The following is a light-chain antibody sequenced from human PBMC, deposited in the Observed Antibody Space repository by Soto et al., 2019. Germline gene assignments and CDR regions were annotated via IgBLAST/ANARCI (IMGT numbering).Light chain of an antibody. Sequence: EVVMTQSPATLSVSPGERATLCFRAIQSLSNNYLAWYQEKPGQSPRLLFYGASTRAAGIPDRFSGSGSGTDFTLTITRLEPEDFAVYYCQNYGGSLPWTFGPGT. CDR3: QNYGGSLPWT. CDR2: GAS. V-gene: IGKV3-20*01. CDR1: QSLSNNY. J-gene: IGKJ1*01.